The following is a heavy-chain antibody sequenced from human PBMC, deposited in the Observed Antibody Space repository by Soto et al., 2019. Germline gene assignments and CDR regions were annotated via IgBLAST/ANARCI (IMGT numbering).Heavy chain of an antibody. CDR2: ISYDGTNE. CDR1: GFTFSRFG. D-gene: IGHD2-21*01. J-gene: IGHJ4*02. Sequence: GGSLRLSCAVSGFTFSRFGMHWVRQAPGKGLEWVAVISYDGTNEYYGDSVKGRCTISRDNSKNTLYLQMNSLRAEDTAVYYCAKDRWAFIPGYFDSWGQGTLVTVSS. CDR3: AKDRWAFIPGYFDS. V-gene: IGHV3-30*18.